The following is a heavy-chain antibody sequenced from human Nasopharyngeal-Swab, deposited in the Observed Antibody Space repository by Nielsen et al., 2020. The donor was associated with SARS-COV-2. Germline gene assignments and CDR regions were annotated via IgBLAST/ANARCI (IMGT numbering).Heavy chain of an antibody. CDR3: ARHERYSDYYYYGMDV. D-gene: IGHD1-1*01. CDR1: GGSFSGYY. Sequence: SETLSLTCAVYGGSFSGYYWSWIRQPPGKGLEWIGEINHSGSTNYNPSLKSRVTISVDTSKNQFSLKLSSVTAADTAVYYCARHERYSDYYYYGMDVWGQGTTVTVSS. J-gene: IGHJ6*02. CDR2: INHSGST. V-gene: IGHV4-34*01.